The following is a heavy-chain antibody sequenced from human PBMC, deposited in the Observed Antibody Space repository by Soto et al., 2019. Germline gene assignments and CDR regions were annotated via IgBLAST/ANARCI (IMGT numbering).Heavy chain of an antibody. D-gene: IGHD2-2*01. CDR1: GFTFTNYA. Sequence: QEQLVDSGGGVVQPGGSLRLSCAASGFTFTNYAMHWVLQAPGKGLEWVAVISYDGTNKYYADSVKGRFALSRENSKYTLHLPMGGLRYEDTDVYYCARDGSTSSPWYFDLWGRGPLGTVSS. J-gene: IGHJ2*01. V-gene: IGHV3-30*03. CDR3: ARDGSTSSPWYFDL. CDR2: ISYDGTNK.